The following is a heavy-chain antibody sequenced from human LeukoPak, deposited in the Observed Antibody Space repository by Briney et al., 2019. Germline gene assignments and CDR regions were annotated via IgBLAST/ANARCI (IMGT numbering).Heavy chain of an antibody. D-gene: IGHD3-3*01. CDR3: ARHLRFLDYLSYFDY. CDR1: GGSISSYY. V-gene: IGHV4-59*04. J-gene: IGHJ4*02. Sequence: KSSETLSLTCTVSGGSISSYYWSWIRQPPGKGLEWIGTIYYSGSTYYNPSLKSRVTISVDTSKNQFSLKLSSVTAADTAVYYCARHLRFLDYLSYFDYWGQGTLVTVSS. CDR2: IYYSGST.